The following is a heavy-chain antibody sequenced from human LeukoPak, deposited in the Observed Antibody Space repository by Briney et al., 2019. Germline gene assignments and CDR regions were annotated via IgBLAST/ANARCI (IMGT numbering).Heavy chain of an antibody. Sequence: GSSVKVSCKASGGTFSSYAISWVRQAPGQGLEWMGGIIPIFGTANYAQKFQGRVTITADESTSTAYMELSSLRSEDTAVYYCASPGIAAAGTYYYYYMDVWGKGTTVTVSS. J-gene: IGHJ6*03. D-gene: IGHD6-13*01. CDR3: ASPGIAAAGTYYYYYMDV. CDR2: IIPIFGTA. CDR1: GGTFSSYA. V-gene: IGHV1-69*01.